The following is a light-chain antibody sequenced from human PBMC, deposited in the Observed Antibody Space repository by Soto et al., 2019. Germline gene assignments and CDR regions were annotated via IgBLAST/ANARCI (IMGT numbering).Light chain of an antibody. CDR3: QSYDSSLSGSYV. V-gene: IGLV1-40*01. J-gene: IGLJ1*01. Sequence: QSALTQPPSVSGAPGQRITISCTGSSSNIGAGYDVHWYQQLPGTAPKLLIYDNTNRPSGVPDRFSGSKSGTSASLAITGLQAEDEADYYCQSYDSSLSGSYVFGTGTKVT. CDR2: DNT. CDR1: SSNIGAGYD.